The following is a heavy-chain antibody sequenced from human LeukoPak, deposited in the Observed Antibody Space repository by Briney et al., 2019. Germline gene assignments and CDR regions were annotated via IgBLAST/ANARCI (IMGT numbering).Heavy chain of an antibody. Sequence: AGSLRLSCAASGFTFSSYSMSWVRQAPGKGLEWVSAICGSGGSTYYADTVKGRFTISRDNSKNTLYLQMNSLRAEDTAVYYCAKDLRAGDYGHQRFDYGGQRTLVTVSS. CDR3: AKDLRAGDYGHQRFDY. J-gene: IGHJ4*02. D-gene: IGHD4-17*01. CDR1: GFTFSSYS. CDR2: ICGSGGST. V-gene: IGHV3-23*01.